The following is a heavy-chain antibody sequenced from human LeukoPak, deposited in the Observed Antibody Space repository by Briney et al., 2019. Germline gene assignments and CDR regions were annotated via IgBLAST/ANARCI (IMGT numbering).Heavy chain of an antibody. CDR2: ISSIGST. V-gene: IGHV4-61*02. Sequence: SQTLSLTCTVSGDSISSGRYYWNWIRQPAGKGLEWIGRISSIGSTTYNPSLKSRVTISIDTSKKQFSLDLSAVSAPDTALYYCARSPSPRGYYFDLWGLGTVVAASS. CDR3: ARSPSPRGYYFDL. D-gene: IGHD6-13*01. CDR1: GDSISSGRYY. J-gene: IGHJ4*02.